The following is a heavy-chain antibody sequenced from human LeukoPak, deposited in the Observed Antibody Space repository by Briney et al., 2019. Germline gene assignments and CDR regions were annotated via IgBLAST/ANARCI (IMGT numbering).Heavy chain of an antibody. CDR1: GFTFSSYD. CDR2: IGKAGDT. V-gene: IGHV3-13*01. CDR3: VRGDVGFDP. J-gene: IGHJ5*02. D-gene: IGHD2-21*01. Sequence: GGSLRLSCTASGFTFSSYDMHWVRQPTGEGLEWVSGIGKAGDTYYLGSVKGRFTISRENAKNSLYLQINSLRVGDTAVYYCVRGDVGFDPWGQGTLVTVSS.